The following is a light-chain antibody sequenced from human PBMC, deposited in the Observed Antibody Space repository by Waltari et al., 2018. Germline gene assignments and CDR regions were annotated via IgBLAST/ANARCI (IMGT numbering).Light chain of an antibody. V-gene: IGLV3-21*04. CDR2: YDS. CDR3: LVWHSTIDHQGV. J-gene: IGLJ2*01. Sequence: SYVVTQSPSVSVAHAVTARITCGGDNIGSKSVHWYQQSPGQAPVLVISYDSDRPSGIPERFSGANSGNTATLTISWVEAEDEADYYCLVWHSTIDHQGVFGGGTKLTVL. CDR1: NIGSKS.